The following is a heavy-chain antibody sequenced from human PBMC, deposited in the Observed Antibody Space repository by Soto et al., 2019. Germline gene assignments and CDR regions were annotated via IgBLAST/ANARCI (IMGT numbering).Heavy chain of an antibody. Sequence: QVQLVQSGAEVKKPGSSVKVSCKASGGTFSSYAINWVRQAPGQGLEWMGGIIPIFGTANYAQKFQGRVRITADESTSTADMALSSLRSEDTAVYYCARGSGGSSYYYYGMDVWGQGTTVTVSS. CDR1: GGTFSSYA. J-gene: IGHJ6*02. V-gene: IGHV1-69*12. CDR2: IIPIFGTA. CDR3: ARGSGGSSYYYYGMDV. D-gene: IGHD2-15*01.